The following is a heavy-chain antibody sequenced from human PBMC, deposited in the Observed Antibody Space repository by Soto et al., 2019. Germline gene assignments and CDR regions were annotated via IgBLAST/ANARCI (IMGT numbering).Heavy chain of an antibody. CDR3: ARHKEGYYSGGDV. J-gene: IGHJ6*02. Sequence: QLQLQESGPGLVKPSETLSLTCTVSGGSISSNYWARIRQPPGKGLEWIGDIYYSGTTFYNPSIKSRVTISVDTSKNQFSLKLSSLTAADTAVYYCARHKEGYYSGGDVWGQGTTVTVSS. V-gene: IGHV4-39*01. CDR1: GGSISSNY. CDR2: IYYSGTT.